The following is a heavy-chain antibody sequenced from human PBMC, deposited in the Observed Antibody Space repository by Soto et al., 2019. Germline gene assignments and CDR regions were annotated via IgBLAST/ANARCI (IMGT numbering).Heavy chain of an antibody. Sequence: QVQLQESGPGLVKPSQTLSLTCTVSGGSISSGGYYWSWIRQHPGKGLEWIGYIYYSGSTYYNPSLKSRVTISVDTSKNQFSLKLSSVTAADTAVYYCASGLLRYFDWLLPGFRPDAFDIWGQGTMVTVSS. CDR1: GGSISSGGYY. CDR2: IYYSGST. V-gene: IGHV4-31*03. D-gene: IGHD3-9*01. J-gene: IGHJ3*02. CDR3: ASGLLRYFDWLLPGFRPDAFDI.